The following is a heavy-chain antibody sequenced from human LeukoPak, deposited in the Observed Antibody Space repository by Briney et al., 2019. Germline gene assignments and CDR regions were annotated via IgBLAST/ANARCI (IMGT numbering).Heavy chain of an antibody. J-gene: IGHJ4*02. CDR3: ASGDYYDSSSPGLYFDY. Sequence: GGSLRLSCAASAFTFSSYSMNWVRQAPGKGLEWVSYISSSGSTIYYADSVKGRFTISRDNAKNSLYLQMNSLRAEDTAVYYCASGDYYDSSSPGLYFDYWGQGTLVTVSS. D-gene: IGHD3-22*01. CDR1: AFTFSSYS. V-gene: IGHV3-48*04. CDR2: ISSSGSTI.